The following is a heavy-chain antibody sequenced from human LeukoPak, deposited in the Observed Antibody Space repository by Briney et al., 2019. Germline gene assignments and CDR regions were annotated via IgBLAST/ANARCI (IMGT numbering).Heavy chain of an antibody. V-gene: IGHV3-53*01. J-gene: IGHJ4*02. CDR1: GFTVSSNY. CDR2: IYSGGST. D-gene: IGHD1-26*01. CDR3: AKGISSGSYFSSSDF. Sequence: GGSLRLSCAASGFTVSSNYMSWVRQAPGKGLEWVSVIYSGGSTYYADSVKGRFTISRDNSQNTLYLQMNSLRADDTAVYYCAKGISSGSYFSSSDFWGQGTLVTVSS.